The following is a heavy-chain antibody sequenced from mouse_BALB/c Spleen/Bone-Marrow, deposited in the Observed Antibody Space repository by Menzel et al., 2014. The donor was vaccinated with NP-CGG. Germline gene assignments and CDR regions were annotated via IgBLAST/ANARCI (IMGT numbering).Heavy chain of an antibody. J-gene: IGHJ3*01. CDR2: IYPGRGNT. Sequence: VQLQQSGAEPARPGTSVKLSCKASGYTFTDYYINWVKQRTGQGLEWIGEIYPGRGNTYYNEKFKGKATLTADKSSSTVNIHLSSLTSEDSAVYFCARDHYGNYEGFDYWGQGTLVTASA. D-gene: IGHD2-1*01. V-gene: IGHV1-77*01. CDR1: GYTFTDYY. CDR3: ARDHYGNYEGFDY.